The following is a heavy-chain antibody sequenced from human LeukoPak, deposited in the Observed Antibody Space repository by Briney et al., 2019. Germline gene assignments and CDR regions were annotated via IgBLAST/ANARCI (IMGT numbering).Heavy chain of an antibody. D-gene: IGHD4-17*01. CDR1: GYTFTNYY. CDR2: INPSSGST. J-gene: IGHJ3*02. Sequence: ASVKVSCKASGYTFTNYYMHWVRQAPGQGLEWMGIINPSSGSTDYAQKFQGRVTMTRDTSTSTAYMELSSLRSEDTAVYYCARARGTTSYYDAFDIWGQGTMVTVSS. V-gene: IGHV1-46*03. CDR3: ARARGTTSYYDAFDI.